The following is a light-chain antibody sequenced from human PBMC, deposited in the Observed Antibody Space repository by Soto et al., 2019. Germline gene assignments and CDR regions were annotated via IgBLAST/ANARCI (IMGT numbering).Light chain of an antibody. V-gene: IGLV2-14*03. CDR1: SSDIGGYNY. CDR3: SSYTSNSTPI. Sequence: QSALTQPASVSGSPGQSIIISCTGASSDIGGYNYVSWYQQHPGKVPKLIIYDVSDRPSGVSNRFSGSKSGNTAPLTISCLQAEDEADYYCSSYTSNSTPIFGGGTKVTVL. CDR2: DVS. J-gene: IGLJ2*01.